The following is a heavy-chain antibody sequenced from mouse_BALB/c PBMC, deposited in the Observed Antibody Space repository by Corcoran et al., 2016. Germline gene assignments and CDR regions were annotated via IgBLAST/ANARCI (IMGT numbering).Heavy chain of an antibody. CDR3: ARIVYYYFDY. V-gene: IGHV8-8*01. J-gene: IGHJ2*01. CDR1: GFSLSTSGMG. CDR2: IWWDDDK. D-gene: IGHD1-1*01. Sequence: QVTLKESGPGILQPSQTLSLTCSFSGFSLSTSGMGVGWIRQPSGKGLEWLAHIWWDDDKYYNTALKSGLTISKDTSKNQVFLKLASVDTADTATYYCARIVYYYFDYWGQGTTLTVSS.